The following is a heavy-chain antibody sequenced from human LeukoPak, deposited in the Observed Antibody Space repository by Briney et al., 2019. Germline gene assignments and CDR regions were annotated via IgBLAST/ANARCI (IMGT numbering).Heavy chain of an antibody. J-gene: IGHJ6*03. Sequence: GGSLRLSCTVSGFTVSSNSMSWVRQAPGKGLEWVSFIYSGTIHYSDSVKGRFTISRDNSKNTLYLQMNSLRAEDTAVYYCARGYRLGPLDYGDYKVLYYYYMDVWGKGTTVTVSS. D-gene: IGHD4-17*01. V-gene: IGHV3-53*01. CDR3: ARGYRLGPLDYGDYKVLYYYYMDV. CDR2: IYSGTI. CDR1: GFTVSSNS.